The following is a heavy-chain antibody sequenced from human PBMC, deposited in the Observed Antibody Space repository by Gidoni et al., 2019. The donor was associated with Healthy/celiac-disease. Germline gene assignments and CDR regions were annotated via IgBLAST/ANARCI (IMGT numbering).Heavy chain of an antibody. CDR2: IKQDGSEK. Sequence: EVQLVESGGGLVQPGGSLRLSCAASGFTFSSYWMSWVRQAPGKGLEWVANIKQDGSEKYYVDSVKGRFPISRDNAKNSLYLRMNSLRAEDTAVYYCARLGTKWELLSYFDYWGQGTLVTVSS. J-gene: IGHJ4*02. V-gene: IGHV3-7*03. D-gene: IGHD1-26*01. CDR3: ARLGTKWELLSYFDY. CDR1: GFTFSSYW.